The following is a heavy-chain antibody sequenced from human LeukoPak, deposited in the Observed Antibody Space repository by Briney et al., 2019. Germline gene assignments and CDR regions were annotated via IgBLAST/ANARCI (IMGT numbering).Heavy chain of an antibody. J-gene: IGHJ4*02. CDR2: ISGSGGST. CDR1: GFTFSSYA. D-gene: IGHD6-13*01. V-gene: IGHV3-23*01. CDR3: AKDLSSSSWLSLFDY. Sequence: GGSLRLSCAASGFTFSSYAMSWVRQAPGKGLEWVSAISGSGGSTYYADSVKGRFTISRDNSKNTLYLQMNSLRAEDTAVYYCAKDLSSSSWLSLFDYWGQGTLVTVSS.